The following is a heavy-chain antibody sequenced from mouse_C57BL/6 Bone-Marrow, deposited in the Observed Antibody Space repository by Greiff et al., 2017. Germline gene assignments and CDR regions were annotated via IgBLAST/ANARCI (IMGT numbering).Heavy chain of an antibody. CDR3: ARHDYVGAMDY. CDR2: ISNGGGST. J-gene: IGHJ4*01. CDR1: GFTFSDYY. D-gene: IGHD2-4*01. Sequence: EVQGVESGGGLVQPGGSLKLSCAASGFTFSDYYMYWVRQTPEKRLEWVAYISNGGGSTYYPDTVKGRFTISRDNAKNTLYLQMSRLKSEDTAMYYCARHDYVGAMDYWGQGTSVTVSS. V-gene: IGHV5-12*01.